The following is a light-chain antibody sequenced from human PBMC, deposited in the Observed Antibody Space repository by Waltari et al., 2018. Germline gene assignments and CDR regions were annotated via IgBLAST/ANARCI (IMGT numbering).Light chain of an antibody. Sequence: DIQMTQSPSTLSASVGDRVTITCRASQSISSYLAWYQQKPGKGPKLLIAKASTLGSGVPARLSGSGSGTEFTLTISSLQPDDFATYYCQQYNRYSTFGQGTKVEIK. CDR2: KAS. CDR1: QSISSY. V-gene: IGKV1-5*03. J-gene: IGKJ1*01. CDR3: QQYNRYST.